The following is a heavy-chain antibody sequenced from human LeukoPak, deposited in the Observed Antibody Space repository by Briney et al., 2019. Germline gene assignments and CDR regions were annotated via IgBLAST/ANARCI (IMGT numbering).Heavy chain of an antibody. CDR1: GYSFTNYG. D-gene: IGHD3-22*01. V-gene: IGHV1-18*04. Sequence: GASVKVSCKASGYSFTNYGISWVRQAPGQGLEWMGWISAYNGNTNYAQKLQGRVTMTTDTSTSTAYMELRSLRSDDTAVYYCARGDRSITMIVVAYNAFDIWGQGTMVTVSS. CDR2: ISAYNGNT. J-gene: IGHJ3*02. CDR3: ARGDRSITMIVVAYNAFDI.